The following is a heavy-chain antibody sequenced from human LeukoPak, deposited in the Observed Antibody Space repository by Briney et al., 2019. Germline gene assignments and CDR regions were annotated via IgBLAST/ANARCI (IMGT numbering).Heavy chain of an antibody. D-gene: IGHD2-15*01. CDR2: ISNSSSYI. V-gene: IGHV3-21*01. CDR3: AIPVRSGSRLGMDV. J-gene: IGHJ6*02. Sequence: GGSLRLSCAASGFTFNSYSMNWVRQAPGKGLEWVSSISNSSSYIYYADSVKRRFTFSRDNDKNSLYLQMKSLRSEDAAVYYCAIPVRSGSRLGMDVWGQGTTVTVSS. CDR1: GFTFNSYS.